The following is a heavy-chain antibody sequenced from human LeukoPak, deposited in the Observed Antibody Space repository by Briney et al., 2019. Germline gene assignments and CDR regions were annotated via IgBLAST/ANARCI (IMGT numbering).Heavy chain of an antibody. Sequence: PGRSLRLSCAASGFTFSSYAMHWVRQAPGKGLEWVAVISYDGSNKYYADSVKGRCTISRDNSKNTLYLQMNSLRAEDTAVYYCARDLEMALYGSGNHYYYGMDVWGKGTTVTVSS. CDR1: GFTFSSYA. CDR3: ARDLEMALYGSGNHYYYGMDV. J-gene: IGHJ6*04. V-gene: IGHV3-30*04. CDR2: ISYDGSNK. D-gene: IGHD3-10*01.